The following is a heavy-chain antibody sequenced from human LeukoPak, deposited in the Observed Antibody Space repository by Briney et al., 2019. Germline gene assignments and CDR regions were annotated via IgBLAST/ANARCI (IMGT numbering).Heavy chain of an antibody. J-gene: IGHJ4*02. CDR1: GFTFSSYS. D-gene: IGHD3-22*01. V-gene: IGHV3-21*01. CDR3: ARDHRSGYNHDY. CDR2: ISSSSSYI. Sequence: GGSLRLSCAASGFTFSSYSLNWVRQAPGKGLDWVSSISSSSSYIYYADSVKGRFTISRDNAKNSLYLQMNSLRAEDTAVYYCARDHRSGYNHDYWGQGTLVTVSS.